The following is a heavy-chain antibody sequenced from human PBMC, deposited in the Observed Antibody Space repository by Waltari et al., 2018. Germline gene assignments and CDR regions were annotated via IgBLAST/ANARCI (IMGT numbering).Heavy chain of an antibody. CDR2: IYTSGST. CDR1: GGSISSYY. V-gene: IGHV4-4*07. Sequence: QVQLQESGPGLVKPSETLSLTCTVSGGSISSYYWSWIRQPAGKGLEWIGRIYTSGSTNHNPSPNSRVTMSVDTSKNQFSLKLRSVTAADTAVYYCARGPHYDILTGYYTYFDYWGQGTLVTVSS. J-gene: IGHJ4*02. D-gene: IGHD3-9*01. CDR3: ARGPHYDILTGYYTYFDY.